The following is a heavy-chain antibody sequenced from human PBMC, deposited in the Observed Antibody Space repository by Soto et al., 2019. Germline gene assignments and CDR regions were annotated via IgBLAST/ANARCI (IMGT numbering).Heavy chain of an antibody. Sequence: EVQLLESGGGWVQPGGSLRLSCAASGFTFSSYDMRWVRQAPGKGLEWVSAISGSGGSTYYADSVKGRFTISRDNSKNTLYLQMNSLRAEDTAVYYCAKDNSPLLLQMDYYYYYMDVWGKGTTVTVSS. CDR3: AKDNSPLLLQMDYYYYYMDV. CDR1: GFTFSSYD. V-gene: IGHV3-23*01. CDR2: ISGSGGST. J-gene: IGHJ6*03. D-gene: IGHD2-2*01.